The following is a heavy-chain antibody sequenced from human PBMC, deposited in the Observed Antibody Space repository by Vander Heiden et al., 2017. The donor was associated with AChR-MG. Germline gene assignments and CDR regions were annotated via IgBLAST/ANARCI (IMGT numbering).Heavy chain of an antibody. V-gene: IGHV4-59*01. J-gene: IGHJ5*02. CDR1: GGSISSYY. D-gene: IGHD6-13*01. CDR3: ARCIAAAGTSYWFDP. CDR2: IYYSGST. Sequence: QVQLQESGPGLVTPSETLSLTCTVSGGSISSYYWSWIRQPPGKGLEWIGYIYYSGSTNYNPSLKSRVTISVDTSKNQFSLKLSSVTAADTAVYYCARCIAAAGTSYWFDPWGQGTLVTVSS.